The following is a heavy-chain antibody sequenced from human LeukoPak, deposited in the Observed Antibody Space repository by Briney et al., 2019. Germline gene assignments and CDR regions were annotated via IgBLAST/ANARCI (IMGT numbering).Heavy chain of an antibody. Sequence: SETLSLTCAVSGGSISSGGYSWSWLRQPPGKGLEWIGYIYHSGSTYYNPSLKSRVTISVDRSKNQFSLKLSSVTAADTAVYYCASGSPGDAFDIWGQGTMVTVSS. CDR3: ASGSPGDAFDI. V-gene: IGHV4-30-2*01. J-gene: IGHJ3*02. D-gene: IGHD2-2*03. CDR1: GGSISSGGYS. CDR2: IYHSGST.